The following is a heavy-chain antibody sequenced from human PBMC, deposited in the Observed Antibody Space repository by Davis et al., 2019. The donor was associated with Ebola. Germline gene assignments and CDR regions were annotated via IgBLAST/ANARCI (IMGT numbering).Heavy chain of an antibody. Sequence: GESLKISCTASGFTFGDYAMSWVRQAPGKGLEWVAGVSGSGGIRGYAESVKGRFTISRDNSKNTLYLQMNSLKTEDTAVYYCTRNRIQLWLETDYWGQGTLVTVSS. D-gene: IGHD5-18*01. CDR1: GFTFGDYA. CDR2: VSGSGGIR. CDR3: TRNRIQLWLETDY. J-gene: IGHJ4*02. V-gene: IGHV3-20*04.